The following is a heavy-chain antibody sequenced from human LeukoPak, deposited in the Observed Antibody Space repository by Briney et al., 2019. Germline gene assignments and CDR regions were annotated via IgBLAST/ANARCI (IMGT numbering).Heavy chain of an antibody. CDR2: ISGSGGST. Sequence: GGSLRLSCAASGFTFSSYAMSWVRQAPGKGLEWVSAISGSGGSTYYADSVKGRFTISRDNSKNSLYLQMNSLRAEDTALYYCAKDYGSGSYYGLDYWGQGTLVTVSS. D-gene: IGHD3-10*01. CDR3: AKDYGSGSYYGLDY. J-gene: IGHJ4*02. V-gene: IGHV3-23*01. CDR1: GFTFSSYA.